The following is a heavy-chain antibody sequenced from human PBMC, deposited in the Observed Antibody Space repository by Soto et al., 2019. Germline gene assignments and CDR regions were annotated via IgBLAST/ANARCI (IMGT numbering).Heavy chain of an antibody. CDR1: GGSISFGGYS. Sequence: SETLSLTCAFSGGSISFGGYSWSWIRQPPGKGLEWIGYIYHSGSTYYNPSLKSRVTISVDRSKNQFSLKLNSVTAADTAVYYCARTHLDSSSGFYFDYWGQGTMVTVSS. J-gene: IGHJ4*02. CDR3: ARTHLDSSSGFYFDY. V-gene: IGHV4-30-2*01. D-gene: IGHD6-6*01. CDR2: IYHSGST.